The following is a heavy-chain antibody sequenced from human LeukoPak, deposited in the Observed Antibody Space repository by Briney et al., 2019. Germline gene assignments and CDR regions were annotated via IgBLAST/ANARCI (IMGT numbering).Heavy chain of an antibody. CDR3: ARESGTTVTRGDFDY. D-gene: IGHD4-17*01. CDR2: INPNSGGT. V-gene: IGHV1-2*04. J-gene: IGHJ4*02. CDR1: GYTFTGYY. Sequence: ASVKVSCKAFGYTFTGYYMHWVRQAPGQGLEWMGWINPNSGGTNYAQKFQGWVTMTRDTSISTAYMELSRLRSDDTAVYYCARESGTTVTRGDFDYWGQGTLVTVSS.